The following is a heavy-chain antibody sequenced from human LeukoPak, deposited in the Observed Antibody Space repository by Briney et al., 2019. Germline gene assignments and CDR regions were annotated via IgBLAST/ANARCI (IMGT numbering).Heavy chain of an antibody. V-gene: IGHV3-23*01. CDR2: ISVSGGTT. CDR3: AKDRATDYGDYVYDY. CDR1: GFTFSGYA. J-gene: IGHJ4*02. Sequence: PGGSLRLSCAASGFTFSGYAMTWVRQAPGKGLEWVSSISVSGGTTDYADSVKGRFTISRDNSKNTLYLQMNSLRAEDTAVYYCAKDRATDYGDYVYDYWGQGTLVTVSS. D-gene: IGHD4-17*01.